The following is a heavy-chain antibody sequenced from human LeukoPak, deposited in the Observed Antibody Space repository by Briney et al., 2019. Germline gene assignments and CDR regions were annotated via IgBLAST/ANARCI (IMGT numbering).Heavy chain of an antibody. CDR2: IYYSGST. CDR1: GGSISSYY. D-gene: IGHD1-26*01. V-gene: IGHV4-59*08. Sequence: PSETLSLTCTVSGGSISSYYWSWIRQPPGKGLEWIGYIYYSGSTNYNPFLKSRVTKSVDTSKNQFSLNLSSVSAADTAVYYCARHGGSYYFDYWGQGTLVTVSS. J-gene: IGHJ4*02. CDR3: ARHGGSYYFDY.